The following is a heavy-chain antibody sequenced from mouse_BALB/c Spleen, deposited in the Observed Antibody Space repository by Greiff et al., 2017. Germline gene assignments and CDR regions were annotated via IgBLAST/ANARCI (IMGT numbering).Heavy chain of an antibody. CDR1: GYTFTSYV. CDR3: ARETRPQPYYFDY. Sequence: EVQLQQSGPELVKPGASVKMSCKASGYTFTSYVMHWVKQKPGQGLEWIGYINPYNDGTKYNEKFKGKATLTSDKSSSTAYMELSSLTSEDSAVYYCARETRPQPYYFDYWGQGTTLTVSS. CDR2: INPYNDGT. J-gene: IGHJ2*01. V-gene: IGHV1-14*01. D-gene: IGHD6-1*01.